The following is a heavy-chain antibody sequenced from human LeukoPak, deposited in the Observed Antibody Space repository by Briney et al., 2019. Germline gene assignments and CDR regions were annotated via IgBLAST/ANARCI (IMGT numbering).Heavy chain of an antibody. CDR1: GFTFSTYA. CDR3: AKVFVTGMSYLHH. J-gene: IGHJ1*01. CDR2: FSDNGGTS. D-gene: IGHD2-21*02. V-gene: IGHV3-23*01. Sequence: GGSLRLSCAASGFTFSTYAMSWVRQAPGKGLEWVSGFSDNGGTSYYADSEKGRLTISRDNSKNTLYLQMSSLRAEDTAVYYCAKVFVTGMSYLHHRGQGTLVTVSS.